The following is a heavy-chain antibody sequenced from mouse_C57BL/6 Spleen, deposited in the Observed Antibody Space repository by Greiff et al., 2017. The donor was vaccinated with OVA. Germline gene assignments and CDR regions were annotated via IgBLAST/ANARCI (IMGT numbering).Heavy chain of an antibody. J-gene: IGHJ3*01. CDR3: ARSGPYYSNYPFAY. CDR2: IYPSDSYT. D-gene: IGHD2-5*01. CDR1: GYTFTSYW. V-gene: IGHV1-59*01. Sequence: QVQLQQPGAELVRPGTSVKLSCKASGYTFTSYWMHWVKQRPGQGLEWIGVIYPSDSYTNYNQKFKGKATLTVDTSSSTAYMQLSSLTSEDSAVYYCARSGPYYSNYPFAYWGQGTLVTVSA.